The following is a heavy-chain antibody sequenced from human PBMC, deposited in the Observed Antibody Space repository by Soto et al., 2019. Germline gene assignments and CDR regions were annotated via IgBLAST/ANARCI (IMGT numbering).Heavy chain of an antibody. CDR1: GGTFSSYA. Sequence: QVQLVQSGAEVKKPGSSVKVSCKSSGGTFSSYAISWVRQAPGQGLEWMGGLIPIFGTANYAQKFQRRVTITADESTRTAYMELSSLRSEDTAVYYCARDGTYYYGSSGYYAVLDYLCQGALVSASS. J-gene: IGHJ4*02. D-gene: IGHD3-22*01. V-gene: IGHV1-69*01. CDR3: ARDGTYYYGSSGYYAVLDY. CDR2: LIPIFGTA.